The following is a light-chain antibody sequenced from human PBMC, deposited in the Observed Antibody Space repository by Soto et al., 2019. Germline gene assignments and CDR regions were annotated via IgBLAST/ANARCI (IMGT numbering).Light chain of an antibody. CDR2: TAS. V-gene: IGKV3-20*01. CDR1: EGFASNY. J-gene: IGKJ5*01. Sequence: EIGFTQSPCALSLSPGERATPSCRASEGFASNYLAWYQQKPGQAPRLLIYTASSRATGIPDRFSGSGSGSDFTLTISRLEPEDFAVYFCQQYGTSPTTCGQGTRLEI. CDR3: QQYGTSPTT.